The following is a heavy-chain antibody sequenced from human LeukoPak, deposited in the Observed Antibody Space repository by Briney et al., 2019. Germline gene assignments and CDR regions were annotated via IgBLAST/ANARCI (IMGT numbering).Heavy chain of an antibody. D-gene: IGHD2-2*01. Sequence: GGSLRLSCAASGFTFSSYGMHWVRQAPGKGLEWVGRIRSKANSYATAYAASVKGRFTISRDDSKNTAYLQMNSLKTEDTAVYYCTRENGVYCSSTSCYDDAFDIWGQGTMVTVSS. CDR3: TRENGVYCSSTSCYDDAFDI. CDR1: GFTFSSYG. CDR2: IRSKANSYAT. J-gene: IGHJ3*02. V-gene: IGHV3-73*01.